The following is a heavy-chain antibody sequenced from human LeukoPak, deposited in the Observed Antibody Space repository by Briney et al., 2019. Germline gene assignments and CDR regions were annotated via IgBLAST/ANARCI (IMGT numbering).Heavy chain of an antibody. J-gene: IGHJ4*02. CDR2: IKSKTDGGTT. CDR3: TTDWVLTTVTTWHVPFDY. Sequence: PGGSLRLSCAASGFTFSNAWMSWVRQAPGKGLEWVGRIKSKTDGGTTDYAAPVKGRFTISRDDSKNTLYLQMNSLKTEDTAVYYCTTDWVLTTVTTWHVPFDYWGQGTLVTASS. D-gene: IGHD4-17*01. V-gene: IGHV3-15*01. CDR1: GFTFSNAW.